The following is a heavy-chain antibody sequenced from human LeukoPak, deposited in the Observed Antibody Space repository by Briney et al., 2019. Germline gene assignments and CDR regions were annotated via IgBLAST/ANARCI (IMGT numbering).Heavy chain of an antibody. J-gene: IGHJ4*02. CDR3: ARELLYGGHGEFYFDC. CDR1: GFTFSSYP. D-gene: IGHD4-23*01. CDR2: LSYEGSDK. V-gene: IGHV3-30-3*01. Sequence: PGGSLRLSCAASGFTFSSYPMHWVRQAPGKGPEWVAGLSYEGSDKYYADSVKGRFIISRDNSKNTMSLQLNSLRAEDTAVYYCARELLYGGHGEFYFDCWGQGTLVTVSS.